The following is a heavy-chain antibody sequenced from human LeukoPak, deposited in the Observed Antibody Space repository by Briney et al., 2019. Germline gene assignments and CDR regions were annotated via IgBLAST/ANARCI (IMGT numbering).Heavy chain of an antibody. CDR2: LKSRGGGETA. CDR1: GFNFNAAW. CDR3: SWEEDVWFGRRLEH. J-gene: IGHJ5*02. Sequence: GGSLRLSCAVSGFNFNAAWMSWVRQAPGKGLEWVGRLKSRGGGETADYSAPVKGRFTVSRDDSKNTLYLQMNSLKIEDTAVYFCSWEEDVWFGRRLEHWGQGTLVTVAS. D-gene: IGHD3-10*01. V-gene: IGHV3-15*01.